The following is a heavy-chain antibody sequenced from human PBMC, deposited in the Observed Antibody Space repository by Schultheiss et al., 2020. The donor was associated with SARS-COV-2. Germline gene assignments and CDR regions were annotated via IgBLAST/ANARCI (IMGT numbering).Heavy chain of an antibody. V-gene: IGHV4-34*01. CDR1: GGSISSYY. CDR3: ARGLIGGSYLYFFDY. D-gene: IGHD1-26*01. J-gene: IGHJ4*02. CDR2: INHSGST. Sequence: SETLSLTCTVSGGSISSYYWSWIRQPPGKGLEWIGEINHSGSTNYNPSLKSRVTISVDTSKNQFSLKLSYVTAADTAVYYCARGLIGGSYLYFFDYWGQGTLVTVSS.